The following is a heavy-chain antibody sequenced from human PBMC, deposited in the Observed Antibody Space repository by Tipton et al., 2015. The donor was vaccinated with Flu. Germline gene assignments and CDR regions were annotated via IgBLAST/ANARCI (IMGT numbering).Heavy chain of an antibody. V-gene: IGHV3-53*01. J-gene: IGHJ4*02. CDR1: GFTVSSNY. D-gene: IGHD3-3*01. Sequence: GSLRLSCAASGFTVSSNYMSWVRQAPGKGLEWVSVIYSGGSTYYADSVKGRFTISRDNSKNTLYLQINSLRAEDTAVYYCARGSIFGLGYFDSWGQGNLVTVS. CDR3: ARGSIFGLGYFDS. CDR2: IYSGGST.